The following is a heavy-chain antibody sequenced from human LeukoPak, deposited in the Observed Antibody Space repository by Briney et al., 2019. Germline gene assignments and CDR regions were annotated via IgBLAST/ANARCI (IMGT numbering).Heavy chain of an antibody. Sequence: GRSLRLSCAASGFTFSSYAMHWVRQAPGKGLEWVSYISSSGSTIYYADSVKGRFTISRDNAKNSLYLQMNSLRAEDTAVYYCASQPHDYYDSSGYYDYWGQGTLVTVSS. CDR1: GFTFSSYA. D-gene: IGHD3-22*01. CDR2: ISSSGSTI. V-gene: IGHV3-48*03. J-gene: IGHJ4*02. CDR3: ASQPHDYYDSSGYYDY.